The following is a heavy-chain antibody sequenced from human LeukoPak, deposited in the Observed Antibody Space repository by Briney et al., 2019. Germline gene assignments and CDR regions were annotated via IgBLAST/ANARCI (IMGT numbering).Heavy chain of an antibody. Sequence: PGGSLRLSCAASGFTFSNYWMSWVRQAPGKGLEWVANINQGGGEKYYLNSVKGRFTISRDNAKNALYLQVNSLRTDDTAIYYCVRDGSGYDYWGQGTLVTVSS. CDR1: GFTFSNYW. CDR3: VRDGSGYDY. D-gene: IGHD6-19*01. J-gene: IGHJ4*02. V-gene: IGHV3-7*05. CDR2: INQGGGEK.